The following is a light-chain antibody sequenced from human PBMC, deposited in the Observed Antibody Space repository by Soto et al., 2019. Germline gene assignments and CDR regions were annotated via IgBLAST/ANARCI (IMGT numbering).Light chain of an antibody. CDR1: SGHRSYT. J-gene: IGLJ3*02. Sequence: QSVLTQSSSASASLGSSVKLTCTLSSGHRSYTIAWHQQQPGKAPRYLMKLEGSGNNNKGSGVPDRFSGSSSGADRYLTISNLQSEDEADYYCETWDSNKWVFGGGTKVTVL. CDR2: LEGSGNN. CDR3: ETWDSNKWV. V-gene: IGLV4-60*03.